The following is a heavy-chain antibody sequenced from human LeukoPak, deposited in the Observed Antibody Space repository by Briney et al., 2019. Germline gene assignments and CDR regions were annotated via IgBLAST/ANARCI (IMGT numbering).Heavy chain of an antibody. J-gene: IGHJ3*02. CDR2: IGTAGDT. CDR1: GFTFSSYD. CDR3: AKDIAYCGGDCYWVSAFDI. Sequence: GGSLRLSCAASGFTFSSYDMHWVRQATGKGLEWVSAIGTAGDTYYPGSVKGRFTISRDNSKNTLYLQMNSLRAEDTAVYYCAKDIAYCGGDCYWVSAFDIWGQGTMVTVSS. D-gene: IGHD2-21*02. V-gene: IGHV3-13*01.